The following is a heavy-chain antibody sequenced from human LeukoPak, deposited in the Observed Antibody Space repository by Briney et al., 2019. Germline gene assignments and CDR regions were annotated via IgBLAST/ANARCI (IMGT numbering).Heavy chain of an antibody. CDR3: GKEVERHFDRKY. J-gene: IGHJ4*02. V-gene: IGHV3-23*01. Sequence: PGGSLRLSCEVSGFTSGIYAVSWVRQAPGKGLEWVSAFSGGGDSFYAHSVQGRFPIYRDNSKRIVYLLMNSVRAENTAIYYFGKEVERHFDRKYWGQGTVVRVSS. CDR2: FSGGGDS. CDR1: GFTSGIYA.